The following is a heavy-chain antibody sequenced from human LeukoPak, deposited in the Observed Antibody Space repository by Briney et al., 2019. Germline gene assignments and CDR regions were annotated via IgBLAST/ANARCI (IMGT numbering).Heavy chain of an antibody. Sequence: ASVKVSCKASGYTFTGYYMHWVRQAPGQGLEWMAMISPSGGSTSYAQKFQGRVTLTRDTSTSTVYMELSSLRSEDTALFYCARVEISGSYGTFDIWGQGTMVTVSS. D-gene: IGHD3-10*01. CDR1: GYTFTGYY. J-gene: IGHJ3*02. CDR3: ARVEISGSYGTFDI. V-gene: IGHV1-46*01. CDR2: ISPSGGST.